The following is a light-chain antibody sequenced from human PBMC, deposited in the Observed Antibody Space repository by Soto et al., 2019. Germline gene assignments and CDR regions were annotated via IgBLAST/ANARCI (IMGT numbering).Light chain of an antibody. CDR3: QQTYSTPQGYT. CDR1: QSISRF. V-gene: IGKV1-39*01. Sequence: DIQMTQSPSSLSASVGDRVTITCRASQSISRFLNWYQQKPGKAPNLLIYAASSLHVGVPLRFSGSGSGTEFTLTISSLQPEDFATYYCQQTYSTPQGYTFGQGTKVDIK. CDR2: AAS. J-gene: IGKJ2*01.